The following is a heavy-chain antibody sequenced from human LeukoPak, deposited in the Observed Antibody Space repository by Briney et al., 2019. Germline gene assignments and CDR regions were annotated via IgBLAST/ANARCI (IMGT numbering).Heavy chain of an antibody. V-gene: IGHV4-34*01. D-gene: IGHD3-22*01. CDR1: GGSFSGYY. CDR2: INLSGST. CDR3: ASEPYDSSGYYLFRDAFDI. J-gene: IGHJ3*02. Sequence: SETLSLTCAVYGGSFSGYYWSWIRQPPGKGLEWIGEINLSGSTNYNPSLKSRVTISVDTSKNQFSLKLSSVTAADTAVYYCASEPYDSSGYYLFRDAFDIWGQGTMVTVSS.